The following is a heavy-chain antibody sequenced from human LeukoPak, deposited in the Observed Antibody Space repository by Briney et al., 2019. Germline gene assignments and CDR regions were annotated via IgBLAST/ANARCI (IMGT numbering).Heavy chain of an antibody. CDR1: GGSISSYY. D-gene: IGHD3-10*01. CDR2: IYCSGST. J-gene: IGHJ4*02. V-gene: IGHV4-59*01. Sequence: SETLSLTCTVSGGSISSYYWSWIRQPPGKGLEWIGYIYCSGSTNYNPSLKSRVTISVDTSKNQFSLKLSSVTAADTAAYYCARAVGYYGSGSYLVYYFDYWGQGTLVTVSS. CDR3: ARAVGYYGSGSYLVYYFDY.